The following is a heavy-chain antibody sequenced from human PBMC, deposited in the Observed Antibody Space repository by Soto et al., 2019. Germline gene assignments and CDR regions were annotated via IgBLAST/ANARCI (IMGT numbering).Heavy chain of an antibody. CDR3: ATGGPAGDFDN. CDR2: FDPEDGEI. Sequence: QVHLVQSGAEVKKPGASVKVSCKVSGYSLNELSIHWVRQAPGKGLEWMGGFDPEDGEIVYAQKFQGRVTTTEDTSTDTANMDLSSLRSEDTAVYYCATGGPAGDFDNWGQGTLVTVSS. V-gene: IGHV1-24*01. J-gene: IGHJ4*02. CDR1: GYSLNELS. D-gene: IGHD3-10*01.